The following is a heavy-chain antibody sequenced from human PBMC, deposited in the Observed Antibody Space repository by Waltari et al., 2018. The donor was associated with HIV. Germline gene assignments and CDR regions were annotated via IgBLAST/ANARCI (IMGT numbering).Heavy chain of an antibody. Sequence: QVQLQQWGTGLLKPSGTLSLTCAVYRASFNDHSWAWIGQSPVKGLQWLGEINPSVPAVYTKSLQGRLTISRDASKNQFSLNLKSVTAADTAVYFCARTTLQWSLTNSDFWTGHPDHYSTLDAWGQGTTVFVSS. D-gene: IGHD3-3*01. V-gene: IGHV4-34*02. J-gene: IGHJ6*02. CDR3: ARTTLQWSLTNSDFWTGHPDHYSTLDA. CDR1: RASFNDHS. CDR2: INPSVPA.